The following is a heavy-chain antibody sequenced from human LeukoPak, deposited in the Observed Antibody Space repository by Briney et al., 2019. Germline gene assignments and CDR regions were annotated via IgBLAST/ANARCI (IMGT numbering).Heavy chain of an antibody. Sequence: GGSLRLSCAASGFTFSSYGMHWVRQAPGKGLEWVAVISYDGSNKYYADSVKGRFTISRDNSKNTLYLQMNSLRAEDTAVYYCAKGLAVAGLAIDYWGQGTLSPSPQ. CDR3: AKGLAVAGLAIDY. J-gene: IGHJ4*02. CDR1: GFTFSSYG. CDR2: ISYDGSNK. D-gene: IGHD6-19*01. V-gene: IGHV3-30*18.